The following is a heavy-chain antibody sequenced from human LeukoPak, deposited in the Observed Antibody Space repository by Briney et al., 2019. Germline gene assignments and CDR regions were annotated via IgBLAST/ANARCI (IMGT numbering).Heavy chain of an antibody. V-gene: IGHV4-61*02. CDR3: ARACGSTSCYSFDY. J-gene: IGHJ4*02. D-gene: IGHD2-2*01. CDR1: GASITSGNYY. CDR2: IYASGST. Sequence: SETLSLTCTVSGASITSGNYYWNWMRQPAGKGLEWIGRIYASGSTNYNSSLKSRVTISMDTSKNQFSLSLSSVTAADTAIYYCARACGSTSCYSFDYWGQETLVTVSS.